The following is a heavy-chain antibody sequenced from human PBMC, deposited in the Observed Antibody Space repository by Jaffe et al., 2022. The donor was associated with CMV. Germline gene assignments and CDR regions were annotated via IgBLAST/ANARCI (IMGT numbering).Heavy chain of an antibody. V-gene: IGHV3-53*01. D-gene: IGHD4-17*01. CDR1: GFTVSSNY. CDR3: ARDSHQWDGDYVVHYYYGMDV. Sequence: EVQLVESGGGLIQPGGSLRLSCAASGFTVSSNYMSWVRQAPGKGLEWVSVIYSGGSTYYADSVKGRFTISRDNSKNTLYLQMNSLRAEDTAVYYCARDSHQWDGDYVVHYYYGMDVWGQGTTVTVSS. J-gene: IGHJ6*02. CDR2: IYSGGST.